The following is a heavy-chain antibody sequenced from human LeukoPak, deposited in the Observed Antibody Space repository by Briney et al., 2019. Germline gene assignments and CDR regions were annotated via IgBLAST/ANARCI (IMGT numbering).Heavy chain of an antibody. D-gene: IGHD2-15*01. CDR2: ISGSGGST. CDR1: GFTFSSYA. J-gene: IGHJ6*03. CDR3: AKGVEDSGIYYYYYMDV. Sequence: PGGSLRLSCAASGFTFSSYAMSWVRQAPGKGLEWVSAISGSGGSTYYADSVKGRFTISRDNSKNTLYLQMNGLRAKDTAVYYCAKGVEDSGIYYYYYMDVWGKGTTVTASS. V-gene: IGHV3-23*01.